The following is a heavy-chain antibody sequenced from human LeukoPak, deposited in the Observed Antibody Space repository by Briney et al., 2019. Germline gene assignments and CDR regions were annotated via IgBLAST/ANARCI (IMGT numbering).Heavy chain of an antibody. CDR2: AYYRSNWDN. CDR3: ARNYYGSGSYYSHFDY. D-gene: IGHD3-10*01. Sequence: SQTLSLTCAISGDSVSSNSATWNWIRQSLSRGLEWLGRAYYRSNWDNDYAVSVKSRITINPDTSKNQFSLQLKSVTPEDTAVYYCARNYYGSGSYYSHFDYWGQGTLVTVSS. V-gene: IGHV6-1*01. J-gene: IGHJ4*02. CDR1: GDSVSSNSAT.